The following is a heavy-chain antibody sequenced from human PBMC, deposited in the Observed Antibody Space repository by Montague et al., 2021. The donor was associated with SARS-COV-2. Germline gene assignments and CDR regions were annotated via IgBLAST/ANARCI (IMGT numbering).Heavy chain of an antibody. CDR1: GGSISIYY. CDR3: ATDYGSGSYFDY. J-gene: IGHJ4*02. Sequence: ETLSLTCTVSGGSISIYYWSWIRQPPGKGLEWIGYMYYDGSPKYNPSLRGRVTISVDKSKNQCSLKLSSVTAADTAVYYCATDYGSGSYFDYWGQGSLVTVSS. D-gene: IGHD3-10*01. V-gene: IGHV4-59*01. CDR2: MYYDGSP.